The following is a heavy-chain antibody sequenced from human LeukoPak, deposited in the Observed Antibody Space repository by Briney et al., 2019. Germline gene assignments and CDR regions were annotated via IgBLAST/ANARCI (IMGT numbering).Heavy chain of an antibody. CDR1: GYTFTSYA. CDR3: ARAGDIVVVPAGIRFDP. CDR2: INAGNGNT. Sequence: ASVKVSCKASGYTFTSYAMHWVRQAPGQRLEWMGWINAGNGNTKYSQKFQGRVTITRDTSASTAYMELSSLRSEDTAVYYCARAGDIVVVPAGIRFDPWGQGTLVTVSS. V-gene: IGHV1-3*01. D-gene: IGHD2-2*01. J-gene: IGHJ5*02.